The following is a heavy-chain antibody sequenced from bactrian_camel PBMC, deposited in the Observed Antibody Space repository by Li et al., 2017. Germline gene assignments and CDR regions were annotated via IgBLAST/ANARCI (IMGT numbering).Heavy chain of an antibody. Sequence: HVQLVESGGGLVQPGGSLRLSCAASGFTFSSYAMFWVRQAPGKGLEWISIMKTDGSGAYYADSVKGRFTVSGDNVKNTLYLQLDSLNTEDTAMYYCAKDPKMYGGSWLSPDIDHWGQGTQVTVS. CDR2: MKTDGSGA. D-gene: IGHD6*01. V-gene: IGHV3S1*01. J-gene: IGHJ4*01. CDR1: GFTFSSYA. CDR3: AKDPKMYGGSWLSPDIDH.